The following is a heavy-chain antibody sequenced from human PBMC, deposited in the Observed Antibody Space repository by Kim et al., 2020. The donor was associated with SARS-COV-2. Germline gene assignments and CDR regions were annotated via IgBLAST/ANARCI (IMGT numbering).Heavy chain of an antibody. J-gene: IGHJ6*02. CDR3: ARECGHVNSYGMDV. CDR2: ISYDGSNK. CDR1: GFTFSSYA. Sequence: GGSLRLSCAASGFTFSSYAMHWVRQAPGKGLEWVAVISYDGSNKYYADSVKGRFTISRDNSKNTLYLQMNSLRAEDTAVYYCARECGHVNSYGMDVWGQGTTVTVSS. V-gene: IGHV3-30*04. D-gene: IGHD1-7*01.